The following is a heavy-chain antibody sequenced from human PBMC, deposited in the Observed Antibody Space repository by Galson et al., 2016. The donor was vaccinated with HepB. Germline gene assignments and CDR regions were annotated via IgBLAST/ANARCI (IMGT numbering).Heavy chain of an antibody. J-gene: IGHJ4*02. CDR1: GFTFSTYG. D-gene: IGHD6-6*01. V-gene: IGHV3-33*06. Sequence: SLRLSCAASGFTFSTYGMHWVRQAPGKGLEWVAIIWYDGSNKYYADSVKGRFTISRDDSKNTLYLKMNSLRAEDTAVYYCAKDREYRIAYPSGHGGQGTLVTVST. CDR2: IWYDGSNK. CDR3: AKDREYRIAYPSGH.